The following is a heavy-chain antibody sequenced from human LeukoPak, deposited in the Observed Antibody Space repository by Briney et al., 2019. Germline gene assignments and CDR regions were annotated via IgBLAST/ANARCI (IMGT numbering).Heavy chain of an antibody. D-gene: IGHD3-22*01. CDR3: ARVSGYSDDY. V-gene: IGHV4-39*07. Sequence: SETLSLTCTVSGGSISSSSYYWGWIRQPPGKGLEWIGSIYYSGSTYCNPSLKSRVTISVDTSKNQFSLKLSSVTAADTAVYYCARVSGYSDDYWGQGTLVTVSS. CDR1: GGSISSSSYY. CDR2: IYYSGST. J-gene: IGHJ4*02.